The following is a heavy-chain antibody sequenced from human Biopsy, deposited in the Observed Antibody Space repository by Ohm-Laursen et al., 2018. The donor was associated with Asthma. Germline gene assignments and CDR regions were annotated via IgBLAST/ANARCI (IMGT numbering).Heavy chain of an antibody. D-gene: IGHD3-3*02. CDR3: ARTFHFWSPYHAEHYQL. CDR2: IKHDGSEK. J-gene: IGHJ1*01. V-gene: IGHV3-7*01. CDR1: GFTFGDYW. Sequence: LRLSCAASGFTFGDYWMSWVRQVPGKGLEWVANIKHDGSEKNHVDSLKGRFTISRDNAKNSLYLQMNSLRAEDTAVYYCARTFHFWSPYHAEHYQLWGQGTLVTVSS.